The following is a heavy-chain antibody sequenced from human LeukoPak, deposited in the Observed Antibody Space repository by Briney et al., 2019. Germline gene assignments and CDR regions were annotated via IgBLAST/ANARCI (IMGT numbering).Heavy chain of an antibody. J-gene: IGHJ4*02. CDR1: GFTFSTYG. Sequence: PGGSLRLSCAASGFTFSTYGMSWVRQAPGKGLEWVSGASASGGGTYYADSVKGRFTISRDNSKNTLYLQMNSLRAEDTAVYYCAKRGYRSSIAAAGTNFDYWGQGTLVTVSS. CDR2: ASASGGGT. V-gene: IGHV3-23*01. D-gene: IGHD6-13*01. CDR3: AKRGYRSSIAAAGTNFDY.